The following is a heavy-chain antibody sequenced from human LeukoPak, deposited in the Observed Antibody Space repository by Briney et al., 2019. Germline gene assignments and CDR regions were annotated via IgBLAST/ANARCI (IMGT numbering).Heavy chain of an antibody. Sequence: PSETLSLTCTVSGGSISSGDYYWSWIRQPPGKGLEWIGYIYYSGSTYYNPSLKSRVTMSVDTSKNQFSLKLSSVTAADTAVYYCARGGSGYDFGWFDPWGQGTLVTVSS. CDR3: ARGGSGYDFGWFDP. CDR2: IYYSGST. D-gene: IGHD5-12*01. J-gene: IGHJ5*02. V-gene: IGHV4-30-4*01. CDR1: GGSISSGDYY.